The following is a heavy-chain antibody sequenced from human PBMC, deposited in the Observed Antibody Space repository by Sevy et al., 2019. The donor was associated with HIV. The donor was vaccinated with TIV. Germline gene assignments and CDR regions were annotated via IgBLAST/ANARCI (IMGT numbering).Heavy chain of an antibody. J-gene: IGHJ4*02. CDR2: INPSGGST. D-gene: IGHD3-9*01. Sequence: ASVKVSCKASGYTFTSYYMHWVRQAPGQGLEWMGIINPSGGSTSYAQKFQGRVTMTRDTSTSTVYMELSSLRSEDTAVYYGARDSDNYDILTGYYPFDYWGQGTLVTVSS. CDR3: ARDSDNYDILTGYYPFDY. CDR1: GYTFTSYY. V-gene: IGHV1-46*01.